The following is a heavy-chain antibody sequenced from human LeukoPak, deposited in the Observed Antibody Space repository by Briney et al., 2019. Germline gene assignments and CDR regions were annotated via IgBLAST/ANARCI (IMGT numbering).Heavy chain of an antibody. D-gene: IGHD6-19*01. Sequence: GGSLRLSCAASGFTFSSYAMHWVRQAPGKGLEWVAVISYDGSNKYYADSVKGRFTISRDNSKNTLYLQMNSLRAEDTAVYYCAKPARAVAGTGAFDIWGQGTMVTVSS. CDR3: AKPARAVAGTGAFDI. CDR1: GFTFSSYA. V-gene: IGHV3-30*04. CDR2: ISYDGSNK. J-gene: IGHJ3*02.